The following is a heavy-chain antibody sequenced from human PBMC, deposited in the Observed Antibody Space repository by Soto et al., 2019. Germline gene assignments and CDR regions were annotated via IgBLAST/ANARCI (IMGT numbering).Heavy chain of an antibody. CDR3: AKDVNGYNWNGLIYYYYGMDV. Sequence: GGSLILSCAASGFTFSSYFMHWVRQAPGKGLEWVAVISYDGISKYYADSVKGRLTISRDNSKNTLYLQMNSLRAEDTAVYYCAKDVNGYNWNGLIYYYYGMDVWGQGTTVTVSS. J-gene: IGHJ6*02. CDR2: ISYDGISK. CDR1: GFTFSSYF. V-gene: IGHV3-30*18. D-gene: IGHD1-1*01.